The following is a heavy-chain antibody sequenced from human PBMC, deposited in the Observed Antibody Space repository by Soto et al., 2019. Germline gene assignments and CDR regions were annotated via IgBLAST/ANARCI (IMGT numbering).Heavy chain of an antibody. D-gene: IGHD2-21*01. CDR3: ERALRPISY. Sequence: QVQLVESGGGLVKPGGSLRLSCAASGFTFSDYYMNWIRQAPGKGLEWISYISGSGSSIYYADSVKGRFTISRDNAKKSLYLQMNSLRSEDTAVYYGERALRPISYWGQGTLFTVSS. V-gene: IGHV3-11*01. J-gene: IGHJ4*02. CDR2: ISGSGSSI. CDR1: GFTFSDYY.